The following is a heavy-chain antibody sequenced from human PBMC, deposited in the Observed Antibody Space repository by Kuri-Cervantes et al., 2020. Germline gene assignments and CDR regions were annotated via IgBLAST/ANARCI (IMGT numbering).Heavy chain of an antibody. Sequence: GESLKISWAASGFTFSSYAMHWVRQAPGKGLEWVAVISYDGSNKYYADSVKGRFTISRDNSKNTLYLQMNSLRAEDTAVYYCARDRDPQNYYYYYYGMDVWGQGTTVTVSS. CDR3: ARDRDPQNYYYYYYGMDV. V-gene: IGHV3-30-3*01. J-gene: IGHJ6*02. D-gene: IGHD2/OR15-2a*01. CDR2: ISYDGSNK. CDR1: GFTFSSYA.